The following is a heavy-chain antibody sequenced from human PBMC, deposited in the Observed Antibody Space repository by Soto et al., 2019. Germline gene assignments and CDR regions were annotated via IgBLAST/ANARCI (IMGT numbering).Heavy chain of an antibody. V-gene: IGHV1-3*01. CDR1: GYTFTSYA. CDR2: INAGNGNT. Sequence: AAVKVSCKASGYTFTSYAMHWVRQAPGQRLEWMGWINAGNGNTKYSQKFQGRVTITRDTSASTAYMELSSLRSEDTAVYYCARSXEGNSGSYPYYYYGMDVWGQGTTVTVSS. D-gene: IGHD1-26*01. CDR3: ARSXEGNSGSYPYYYYGMDV. J-gene: IGHJ6*02.